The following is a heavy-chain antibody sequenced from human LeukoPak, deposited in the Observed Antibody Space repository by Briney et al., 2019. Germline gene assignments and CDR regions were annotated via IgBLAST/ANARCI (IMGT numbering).Heavy chain of an antibody. D-gene: IGHD3-10*01. J-gene: IGHJ4*02. V-gene: IGHV3-23*01. CDR1: GFTFSSYA. Sequence: GGSLRLSCAASGFTFSSYAMIWVRQAPGKGLEWVSAISDRGGRTHDADSVKGRFTISRDNSKNTLYLQMNSLGAEDTAVYYCAKYHRPGEEPPSYFDYWGQGTLVTVSS. CDR2: ISDRGGRT. CDR3: AKYHRPGEEPPSYFDY.